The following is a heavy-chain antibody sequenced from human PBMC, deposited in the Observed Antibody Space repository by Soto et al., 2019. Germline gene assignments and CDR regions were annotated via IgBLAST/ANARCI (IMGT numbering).Heavy chain of an antibody. CDR3: AKDPSNGYAES. Sequence: GWSLRLSCAASVFNFNIYAMNLVRQAPGKGLEWVSTTTYDGTYTHYADSVKGRFTVSRDNGKKTLYLQMNSLRAEDTAVYFCAKDPSNGYAESWGKGTMVTVSS. D-gene: IGHD5-18*01. V-gene: IGHV3-23*01. CDR1: VFNFNIYA. J-gene: IGHJ5*02. CDR2: TTYDGTYT.